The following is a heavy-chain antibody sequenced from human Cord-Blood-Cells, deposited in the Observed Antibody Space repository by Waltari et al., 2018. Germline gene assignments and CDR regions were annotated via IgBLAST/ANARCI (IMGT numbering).Heavy chain of an antibody. V-gene: IGHV4-31*03. Sequence: QVQLQESGPGLVKPSQTLSLTCTVSGGSISRGGYYWSWIRQHPGKGLEWIGYIYYSGSTYYNPSLKSRVTISVDTSKNQFSLKLSSVTAADTAVYYCARAPMVQGVIITHYYYYGMDVWGQGTTVTVSS. CDR3: ARAPMVQGVIITHYYYYGMDV. J-gene: IGHJ6*02. CDR1: GGSISRGGYY. D-gene: IGHD3-10*01. CDR2: IYYSGST.